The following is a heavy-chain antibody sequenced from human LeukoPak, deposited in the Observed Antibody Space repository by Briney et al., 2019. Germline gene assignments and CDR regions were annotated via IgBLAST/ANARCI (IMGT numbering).Heavy chain of an antibody. Sequence: GGSLRLSCAASGFTFSSYAMSWVRQAPGKGLGWVSAISGSGGSTYYADSVKGRFTISRDNSKNTLYLQMNSLRAEDTAVYYCAKDPIVVVVAATPNWFDPWGQGTLVTVSS. J-gene: IGHJ5*02. D-gene: IGHD2-15*01. CDR2: ISGSGGST. V-gene: IGHV3-23*01. CDR1: GFTFSSYA. CDR3: AKDPIVVVVAATPNWFDP.